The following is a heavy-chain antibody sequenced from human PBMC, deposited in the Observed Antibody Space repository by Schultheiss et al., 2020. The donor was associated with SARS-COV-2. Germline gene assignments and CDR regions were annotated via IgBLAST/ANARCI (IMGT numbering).Heavy chain of an antibody. CDR2: ISGRGGGT. V-gene: IGHV3-23*01. D-gene: IGHD3-16*01. J-gene: IGHJ4*02. CDR3: ANRGGY. CDR1: GFTFSSYG. Sequence: GGSLRLSCAASGFTFSSYGMHWVRQAPGKGLEWVSIISGRGGGTYYADSVKGRFTISRDNSKNTLYLQMNSLRAEDTAVYYCANRGGYWGQGTLATVSS.